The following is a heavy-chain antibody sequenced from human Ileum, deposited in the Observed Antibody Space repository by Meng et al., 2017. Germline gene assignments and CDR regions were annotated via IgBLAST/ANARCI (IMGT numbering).Heavy chain of an antibody. D-gene: IGHD1-26*01. CDR3: ARDFSGSYYTNYFDY. Sequence: EVQLVESGGGLVKPGGSLRLSCAASGFSLRSYSVNWVRQAPGKGLEWVSSISSSSSYIFYAESVKGRFTISRDNAKNSVYLQMNSLRAEDTAVYYCARDFSGSYYTNYFDYWGQGTLVTVSS. J-gene: IGHJ4*02. CDR2: ISSSSSYI. V-gene: IGHV3-21*01. CDR1: GFSLRSYS.